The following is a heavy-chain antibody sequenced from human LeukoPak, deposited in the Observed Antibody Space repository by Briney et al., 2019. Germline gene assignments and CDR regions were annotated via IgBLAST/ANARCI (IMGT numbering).Heavy chain of an antibody. CDR1: GVSMRTYY. Sequence: SETLSLTCTVSGVSMRTYYWSWIRQPPGKGLEWIGYVSYSGSTDNNPSLKSRLTISIDTSETQFSLKLTSVTAADTAIYYCASQGSDSGCFYFWGQGTLVTVSS. J-gene: IGHJ4*02. CDR3: ASQGSDSGCFYF. V-gene: IGHV4-59*08. CDR2: VSYSGST. D-gene: IGHD6-19*01.